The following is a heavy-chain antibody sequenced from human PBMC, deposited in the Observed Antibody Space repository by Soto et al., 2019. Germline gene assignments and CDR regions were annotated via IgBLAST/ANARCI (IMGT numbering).Heavy chain of an antibody. D-gene: IGHD3-22*01. J-gene: IGHJ5*02. Sequence: DSVKVSCKASGYTFTSYGISWVRQAPGQGLEWMGWISAYNGNTNYAQKLQGRVTMTTDTSTSTAYMELRSLRSDDTAVYYCARVLANYDSSGYYAPGWFDPWGQGSLVTVSS. V-gene: IGHV1-18*01. CDR3: ARVLANYDSSGYYAPGWFDP. CDR1: GYTFTSYG. CDR2: ISAYNGNT.